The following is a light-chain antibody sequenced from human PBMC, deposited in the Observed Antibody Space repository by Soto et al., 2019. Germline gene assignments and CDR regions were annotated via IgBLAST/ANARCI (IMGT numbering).Light chain of an antibody. Sequence: QSALTQDASVSGSPGQSITISCTGTSSDVGGYNYVSWYQQHPGKAPKLVIYDVFTRPSGVSNRFSGSKSGNTASLTISALQAEDEADYYCTSWTSTSTYVFGSGTRSPS. CDR2: DVF. CDR1: SSDVGGYNY. V-gene: IGLV2-14*03. CDR3: TSWTSTSTYV. J-gene: IGLJ1*01.